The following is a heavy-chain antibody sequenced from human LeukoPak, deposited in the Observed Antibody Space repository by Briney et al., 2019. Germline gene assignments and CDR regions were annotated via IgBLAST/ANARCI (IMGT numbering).Heavy chain of an antibody. CDR1: GYTFTNYV. J-gene: IGHJ4*02. CDR2: IKAGNGDT. CDR3: ARDDCGDTCYPGGY. Sequence: ASVKVSCKASGYTFTNYVVHWVRQAPGQRPEWMGWIKAGNGDTKYSHHFQGRVTIARDTSASTAYMELSSLTSEDTALYYCARDDCGDTCYPGGYWGQETLVTVSS. V-gene: IGHV1-3*01. D-gene: IGHD2-21*01.